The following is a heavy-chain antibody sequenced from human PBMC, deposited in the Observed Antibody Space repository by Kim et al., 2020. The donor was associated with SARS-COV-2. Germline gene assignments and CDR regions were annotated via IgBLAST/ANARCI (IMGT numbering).Heavy chain of an antibody. V-gene: IGHV3-7*01. Sequence: GGSLRLSCAASGFTFSSYWMSWVRQAPGKGLEWVANIKQDGSEKYYVDSVKGRFTISRDNAKNSLYLQMNSLRAEDTAVYYCAREGNNYYDSSGYLAEAFDIWGQGKMVTVSS. J-gene: IGHJ3*02. CDR1: GFTFSSYW. D-gene: IGHD3-22*01. CDR2: IKQDGSEK. CDR3: AREGNNYYDSSGYLAEAFDI.